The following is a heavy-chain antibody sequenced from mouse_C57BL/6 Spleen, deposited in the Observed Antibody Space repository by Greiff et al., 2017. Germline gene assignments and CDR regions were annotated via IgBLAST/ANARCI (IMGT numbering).Heavy chain of an antibody. V-gene: IGHV5-12*01. CDR2: ISNGGGST. D-gene: IGHD4-1*01. J-gene: IGHJ4*01. CDR3: ARHRTGTGYYAMDY. CDR1: GFTFSDYY. Sequence: EVKLVESGGGLVQPGGSLKLSCAASGFTFSDYYMYWVRQTPEKRLEWVAYISNGGGSTYYPDTVKGRFTISRDNAKNTLYLQMSRLKSEDTAMYYCARHRTGTGYYAMDYWGQGTSVTVSS.